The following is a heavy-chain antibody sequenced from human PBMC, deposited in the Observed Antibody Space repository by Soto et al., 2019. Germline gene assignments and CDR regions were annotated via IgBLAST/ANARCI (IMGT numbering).Heavy chain of an antibody. D-gene: IGHD1-20*01. CDR2: IYFSGST. Sequence: PSETLSLTCTVSGDSISSYYRSWFRQPPGKGLEWIGYIYFSGSTNYNPSFKSRVTMSVDTSKNRFSLKLASVTAADTAVYYCARDNPPRYWGQGTLVTVS. CDR3: ARDNPPRY. J-gene: IGHJ4*02. V-gene: IGHV4-59*01. CDR1: GDSISSYY.